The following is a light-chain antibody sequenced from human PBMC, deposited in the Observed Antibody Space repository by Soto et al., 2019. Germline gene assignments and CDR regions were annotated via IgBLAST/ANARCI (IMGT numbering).Light chain of an antibody. CDR1: HIVITYVNY. V-gene: IGKV3-20*01. CDR3: QQYGSSPPRT. Sequence: EIVLTQSPSTVSLSPVERATLSCRASHIVITYVNYLAWYQQKPGQAPRLLIYDASNRATGIPARFSGSGSGTDFTLSISRLEPEDFAVYYCQQYGSSPPRTFGQGTKVDIK. J-gene: IGKJ1*01. CDR2: DAS.